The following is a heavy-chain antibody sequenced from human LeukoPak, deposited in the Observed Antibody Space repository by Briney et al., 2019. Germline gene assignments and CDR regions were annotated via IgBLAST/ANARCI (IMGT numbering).Heavy chain of an antibody. CDR1: GFTFSSYE. V-gene: IGHV3-48*03. CDR2: ISSSGSTI. Sequence: PGGSLRLSCAASGFTFSSYEMNWVRQAPGKGLEWVSYISSSGSTIYYADSVKGRFTISRDNAKNSLYLQMNCLRAEDTAVYYCARKSFLFESQYFDYWGQGTLVTVSS. J-gene: IGHJ4*02. CDR3: ARKSFLFESQYFDY. D-gene: IGHD3-10*02.